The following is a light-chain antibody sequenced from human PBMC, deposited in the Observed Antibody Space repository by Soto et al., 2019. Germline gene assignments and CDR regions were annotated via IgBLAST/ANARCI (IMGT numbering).Light chain of an antibody. V-gene: IGKV2-28*01. CDR1: QSLLHSNGYNY. Sequence: EIVMTQSPLSLPVTPGEPASISCKSSQSLLHSNGYNYLDWYLQKPGQSPQLLIYAGSNRASGVPDRFSGSVSGTDFTLKISRVEAEDGAVYYCMQALQAPFTFGPGTKVDIK. J-gene: IGKJ3*01. CDR3: MQALQAPFT. CDR2: AGS.